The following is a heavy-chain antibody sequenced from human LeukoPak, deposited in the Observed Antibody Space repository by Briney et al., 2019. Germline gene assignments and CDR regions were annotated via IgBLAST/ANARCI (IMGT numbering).Heavy chain of an antibody. D-gene: IGHD5-12*01. J-gene: IGHJ4*02. CDR1: GASISSGTYS. CDR2: FSYSGDG. V-gene: IGHV4-39*01. Sequence: SETLSLTCAVSGASISSGTYSWGWMRQPPGKGPEWIGSFSYSGDGYYNLSLKSRVTISMGTSKNQFSLEVTSVTAADTAVYYCWAIVPTNKLDYWGQGTLVTVSS. CDR3: WAIVPTNKLDY.